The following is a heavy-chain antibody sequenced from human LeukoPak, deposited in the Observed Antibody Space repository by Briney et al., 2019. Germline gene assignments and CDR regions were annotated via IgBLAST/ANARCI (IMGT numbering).Heavy chain of an antibody. CDR1: GFIFRRYE. D-gene: IGHD3-22*01. J-gene: IGHJ4*02. V-gene: IGHV3-48*03. CDR2: IIISVSGI. Sequence: GGSLRLSCVASGFIFRRYEMNWGRDAPGKGREWVSYIIISVSGIYYADSVKGRFTIPRDNAKNSLYLQMNSLRAEDTAVYYCARRGFYDTSGYLFDYWGQGTLVTVSS. CDR3: ARRGFYDTSGYLFDY.